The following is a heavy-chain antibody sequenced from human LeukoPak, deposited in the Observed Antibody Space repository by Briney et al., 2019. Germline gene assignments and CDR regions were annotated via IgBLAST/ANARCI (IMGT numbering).Heavy chain of an antibody. Sequence: SETLSLTCAVYGGSFSGYYWSWIRQPPGKGLEWIGEINHSGSTNYNPSLKSRVTITVDTSKKQFSLKLSSVTAADTAVYYCVTYYFDSSGPKKNYWGQGTLVTVSS. CDR2: INHSGST. J-gene: IGHJ4*02. CDR1: GGSFSGYY. D-gene: IGHD3-22*01. CDR3: VTYYFDSSGPKKNY. V-gene: IGHV4-34*01.